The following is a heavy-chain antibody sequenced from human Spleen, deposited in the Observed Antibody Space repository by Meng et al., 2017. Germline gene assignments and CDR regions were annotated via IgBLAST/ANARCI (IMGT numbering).Heavy chain of an antibody. D-gene: IGHD1/OR15-1a*01. Sequence: QPQLQESGPGLVKPSETLSLTCSVSGDSISSSDSYWGWIRQSPGKGLEWIGSIGHSGFTYYTPSLESRVTVSVDTSRSQFPLELTSVTAADTAVYYCVRSRAWVRTGFDPWGQGTLVTVSS. CDR3: VRSRAWVRTGFDP. CDR2: IGHSGFT. CDR1: GDSISSSDSY. V-gene: IGHV4-39*01. J-gene: IGHJ5*02.